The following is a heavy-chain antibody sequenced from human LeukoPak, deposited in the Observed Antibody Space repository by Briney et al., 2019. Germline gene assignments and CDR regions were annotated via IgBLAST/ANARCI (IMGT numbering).Heavy chain of an antibody. CDR3: ARSKGRKEGTVAGKKEIGY. Sequence: SETLSLTCAVYGGSFSGYYWSWIRQPPGKGLEWIGEINHSGSTNYNPSLKSRVTISVDTSKNQFSLKLSSVTAADTAVYYCARSKGRKEGTVAGKKEIGYWGQGTLVTVSS. V-gene: IGHV4-34*01. CDR2: INHSGST. CDR1: GGSFSGYY. J-gene: IGHJ4*02. D-gene: IGHD6-19*01.